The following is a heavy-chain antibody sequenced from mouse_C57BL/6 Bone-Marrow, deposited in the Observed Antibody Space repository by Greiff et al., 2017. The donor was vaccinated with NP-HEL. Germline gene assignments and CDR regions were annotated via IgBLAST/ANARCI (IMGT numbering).Heavy chain of an antibody. CDR1: GYSITSGYY. CDR3: ARDLIWFAY. V-gene: IGHV3-6*01. CDR2: ISYDGSN. Sequence: EVHLVESGPGLVKPSQSLSLTCSVTGYSITSGYYWNWIRQFPGNKLEWMGYISYDGSNNYNPSLKNRISITRDTSKNQFFLKLNSVTTEDTATYYCARDLIWFAYWGQGTLVTGSA. J-gene: IGHJ3*01.